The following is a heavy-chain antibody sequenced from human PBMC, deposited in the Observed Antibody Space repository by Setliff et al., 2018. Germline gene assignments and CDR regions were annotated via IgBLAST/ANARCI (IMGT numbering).Heavy chain of an antibody. J-gene: IGHJ4*02. CDR1: GFNFRNSA. D-gene: IGHD3-3*01. CDR3: ARHFRSSKVQFLEYLTDYYFDS. CDR2: ININVDSI. Sequence: GSLRLSCAASGFNFRNSAMNWVRQAPGKGLEWISYININVDSIYYADSVKGRVTISRDDARSTMYLQMNRLRAEDTAIYYCARHFRSSKVQFLEYLTDYYFDSWGQGTLVTVSS. V-gene: IGHV3-48*01.